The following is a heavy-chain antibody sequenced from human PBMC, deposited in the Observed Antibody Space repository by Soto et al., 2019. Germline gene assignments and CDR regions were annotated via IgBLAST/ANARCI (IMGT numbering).Heavy chain of an antibody. V-gene: IGHV1-69*02. D-gene: IGHD4-17*01. Sequence: QVQLVQSGAEVKKPGSSVKVSCKASGGTFSSYTISWVRQAPGQGLEWMGRIIPILGIANYAQKFQGRVTINADKSTSTAYMELSSLRSEDTAVYYCARATVVTPGWYFDLWGRGTLVTVSS. J-gene: IGHJ2*01. CDR3: ARATVVTPGWYFDL. CDR1: GGTFSSYT. CDR2: IIPILGIA.